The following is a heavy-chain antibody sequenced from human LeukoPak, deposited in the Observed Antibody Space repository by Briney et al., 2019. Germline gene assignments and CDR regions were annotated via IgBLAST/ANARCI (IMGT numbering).Heavy chain of an antibody. Sequence: GGSLRLSCAASGFTFSDYYMSWIRQAPGKGLEWVSAISGSGGSTYYADSVKGRFTISRDNSKNTLYLQMNSLRAEDTAVYYCAKSFEGDYDYWGQGTLVTVSS. CDR1: GFTFSDYY. V-gene: IGHV3-23*01. J-gene: IGHJ4*02. CDR3: AKSFEGDYDY. CDR2: ISGSGGST. D-gene: IGHD4-17*01.